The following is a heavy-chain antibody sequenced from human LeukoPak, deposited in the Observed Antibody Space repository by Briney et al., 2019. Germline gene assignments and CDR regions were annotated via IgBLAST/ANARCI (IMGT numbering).Heavy chain of an antibody. Sequence: GGSLRLSCAASGFTVSSNYMSWVRQAPGKGLEWVSVIYSGGSTYYADSVKGRFTISRDNSKNTLYLQMNSLRAEDTAVYYCARTYYDSGYDYWGQGTPVTVSS. V-gene: IGHV3-53*01. J-gene: IGHJ4*02. D-gene: IGHD3-22*01. CDR2: IYSGGST. CDR3: ARTYYDSGYDY. CDR1: GFTVSSNY.